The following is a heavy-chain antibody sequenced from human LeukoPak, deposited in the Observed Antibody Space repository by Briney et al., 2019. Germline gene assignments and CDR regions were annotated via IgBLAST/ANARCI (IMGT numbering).Heavy chain of an antibody. D-gene: IGHD6-6*01. V-gene: IGHV3-30*02. CDR1: GFTFSIND. CDR3: TRDWGTSSLYIVN. CDR2: IQNDGKNK. J-gene: IGHJ4*01. Sequence: PGGSLRLSRAACGFTFSINDMHGVRQAPGKGLECVAFIQNDGKNKKYADSVKGRFTISRDNSKNTLYLQMNSLRAEDTAVYYCTRDWGTSSLYIVNWGHGTLVTVSS.